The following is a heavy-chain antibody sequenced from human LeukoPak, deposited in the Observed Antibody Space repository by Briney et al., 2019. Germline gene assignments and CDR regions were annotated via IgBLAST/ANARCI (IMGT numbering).Heavy chain of an antibody. Sequence: SETLSLTCTVSGGSISSRYWSWIRQPPGKGLEWSGYIYYSGSTTYNPSLKSRVTISVDTSKNQFSLKLSSVTAADTAVYYCARGAGGNLDYWGQGTLVTVSS. J-gene: IGHJ4*02. D-gene: IGHD3-16*01. V-gene: IGHV4-59*11. CDR1: GGSISSRY. CDR2: IYYSGST. CDR3: ARGAGGNLDY.